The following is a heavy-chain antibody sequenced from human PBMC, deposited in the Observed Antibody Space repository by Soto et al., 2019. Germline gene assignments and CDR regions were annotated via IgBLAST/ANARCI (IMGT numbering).Heavy chain of an antibody. V-gene: IGHV2-5*01. J-gene: IGHJ3*02. Sequence: QVTLKESGPTLVKPTQTLTLTCTFSGFSLSASGVGVTWVRQPSGKALEWLALIYWNGDERYSPSLRSRLTITKDTSKNQVVLTMTNMDPVDTATYYCAHRPTTMGVFDIWGQGTMVTVSS. D-gene: IGHD1-26*01. CDR1: GFSLSASGVG. CDR2: IYWNGDE. CDR3: AHRPTTMGVFDI.